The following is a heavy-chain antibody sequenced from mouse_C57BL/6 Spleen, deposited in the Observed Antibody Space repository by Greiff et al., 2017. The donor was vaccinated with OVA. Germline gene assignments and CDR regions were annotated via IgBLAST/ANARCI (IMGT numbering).Heavy chain of an antibody. Sequence: VQLKQSGPELVKPGASVKIPCKASGYTFTDYNMDWVKQSHGKSLEWIGDINPNNGGTIYNQKFKGKATLTVDKSSSTAYMELRSLTSEDTAVYYCARGGLYGSSRYWYFDVWGTGTTVTVSS. CDR2: INPNNGGT. J-gene: IGHJ1*03. V-gene: IGHV1-18*01. CDR3: ARGGLYGSSRYWYFDV. CDR1: GYTFTDYN. D-gene: IGHD1-1*01.